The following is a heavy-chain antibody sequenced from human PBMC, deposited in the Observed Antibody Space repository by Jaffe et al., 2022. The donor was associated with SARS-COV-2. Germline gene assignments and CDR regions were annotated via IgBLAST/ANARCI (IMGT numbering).Heavy chain of an antibody. J-gene: IGHJ6*02. D-gene: IGHD3-3*01. CDR2: INHSGST. Sequence: QVQLQQWGAGLLKPSETLSLTCAVYGGSFSGYYWSWIRQPPGKGLEWIGEINHSGSTNYNPSLKSRVTISVDTSKNQFSLKLSSVTAADTAVYYCARLRRSFFGVGRYYYYYGMDVWGQGTTVTVSS. CDR1: GGSFSGYY. CDR3: ARLRRSFFGVGRYYYYYGMDV. V-gene: IGHV4-34*01.